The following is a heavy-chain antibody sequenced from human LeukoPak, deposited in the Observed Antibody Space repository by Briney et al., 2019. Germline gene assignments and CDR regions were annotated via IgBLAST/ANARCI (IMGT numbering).Heavy chain of an antibody. CDR3: ARGWGDYLGY. Sequence: SETLSLTCAVYGGSFSGYYWSWIRQPPGKGLEWIGEINHSGSTNYNPSLKSRVTISVDTSKNQFSLKLSSVTAADTAVYYCARGWGDYLGYWGQGTLVAVSS. J-gene: IGHJ4*02. CDR1: GGSFSGYY. V-gene: IGHV4-34*01. D-gene: IGHD7-27*01. CDR2: INHSGST.